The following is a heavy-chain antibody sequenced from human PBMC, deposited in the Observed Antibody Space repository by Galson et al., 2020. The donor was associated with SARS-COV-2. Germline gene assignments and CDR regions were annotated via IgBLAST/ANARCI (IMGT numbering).Heavy chain of an antibody. Sequence: ASVKVSCKASGYTFTGYYMHWVRQAPGQGLEWMGWINPNSGGTNYAQKFQGWVTMTRDTSISTAYMELSRLRSDDTAVYYCARDGSSSWYNWFDPWGQGTLVTVSS. CDR3: ARDGSSSWYNWFDP. V-gene: IGHV1-2*04. CDR1: GYTFTGYY. J-gene: IGHJ5*02. CDR2: INPNSGGT. D-gene: IGHD6-13*01.